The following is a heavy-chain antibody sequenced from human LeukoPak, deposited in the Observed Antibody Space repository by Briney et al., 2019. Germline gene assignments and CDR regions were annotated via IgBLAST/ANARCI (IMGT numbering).Heavy chain of an antibody. D-gene: IGHD6-13*01. CDR1: GFTFDDYA. CDR2: ISWNSGSI. J-gene: IGHJ5*02. CDR3: AKDSDSSSWYWFDP. V-gene: IGHV3-9*01. Sequence: GGALRLSCAASGFTFDDYAMHWVRQAPGKGLEGVSGISWNSGSIGYADSVKGRFTISRDNAKNSLYLQMNSLRAEDTALYYCAKDSDSSSWYWFDPWGQGTLVTVSS.